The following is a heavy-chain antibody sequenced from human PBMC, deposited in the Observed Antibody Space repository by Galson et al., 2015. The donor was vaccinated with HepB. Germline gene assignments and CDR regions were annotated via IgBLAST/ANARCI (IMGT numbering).Heavy chain of an antibody. CDR2: TWYDGSAK. V-gene: IGHV3-30*02. J-gene: IGHJ2*01. D-gene: IGHD4-23*01. CDR1: GFSFSSYG. Sequence: SLRLSCAASGFSFSSYGMHWVRQAPGKGLEWVAFTWYDGSAKYYADSVKGRFTISRDNSKNTVNLQMNSLRAEDTALYYCAKDHAGGKSQVRYFDVWGRGSLGTVSS. CDR3: AKDHAGGKSQVRYFDV.